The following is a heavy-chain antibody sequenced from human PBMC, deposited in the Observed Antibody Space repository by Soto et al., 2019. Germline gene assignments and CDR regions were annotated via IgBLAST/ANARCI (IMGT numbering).Heavy chain of an antibody. CDR2: IRVYNGNK. CDR3: ARVAITLIRGLKVDFYSMNV. J-gene: IGHJ6*02. CDR1: GSTFSNCG. D-gene: IGHD3-10*01. V-gene: IGHV1-18*01. Sequence: ASVKVSCKASGSTFSNCGMTGVRQAPGEGLEWLGWIRVYNGNKKDAKKVQGKVSVTAETSTSTAHRELRSLQSDDTAVYFCARVAITLIRGLKVDFYSMNVWGQGTTVTVSS.